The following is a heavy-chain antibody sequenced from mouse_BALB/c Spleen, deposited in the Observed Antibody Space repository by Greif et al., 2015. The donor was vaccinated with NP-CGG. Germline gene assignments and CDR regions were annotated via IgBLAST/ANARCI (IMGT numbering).Heavy chain of an antibody. D-gene: IGHD1-1*01. CDR3: ARWGYGSSHWYFDV. V-gene: IGHV1S137*01. CDR2: ISTYYGDA. Sequence: LVESGAELVRPGVSVKISCKGSGYTFTDYAMHWVKQSHAKSLEWIGVISTYYGDASYNQKFKGKATMTVDKSSSTAYMELARLTAEDSAIYYCARWGYGSSHWYFDVWGAGTTVTVSS. CDR1: GYTFTDYA. J-gene: IGHJ1*01.